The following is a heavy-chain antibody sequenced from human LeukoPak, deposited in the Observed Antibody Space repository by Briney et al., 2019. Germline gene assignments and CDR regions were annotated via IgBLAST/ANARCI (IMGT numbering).Heavy chain of an antibody. Sequence: GGSLRLSCAASGFTFSSYSMNWVRQAPGKGLERVSSISSSSSYIYYADSVKGRFTISRDNAKNSLYLQMNSLRAEDTAVYYYARDLYDSSGYYPAWFDPWGQGTLVTVSS. D-gene: IGHD3-22*01. V-gene: IGHV3-21*01. J-gene: IGHJ5*02. CDR2: ISSSSSYI. CDR3: ARDLYDSSGYYPAWFDP. CDR1: GFTFSSYS.